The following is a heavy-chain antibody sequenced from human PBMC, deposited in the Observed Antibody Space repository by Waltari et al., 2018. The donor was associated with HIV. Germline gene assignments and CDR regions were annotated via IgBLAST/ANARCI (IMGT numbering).Heavy chain of an antibody. CDR1: GGSISSYY. CDR3: ARRYITMGGMDV. V-gene: IGHV4-59*08. Sequence: QVQLQESGPGLVKPSETLSLTCTVSGGSISSYYWSWIRQPPGKGLEWIGYIYYSGSTNYNPSLKSRVTISVDTSKNQFSLKLSSVTAADTAVYYCARRYITMGGMDVWGQGTTVTVSS. CDR2: IYYSGST. J-gene: IGHJ6*02. D-gene: IGHD3-10*01.